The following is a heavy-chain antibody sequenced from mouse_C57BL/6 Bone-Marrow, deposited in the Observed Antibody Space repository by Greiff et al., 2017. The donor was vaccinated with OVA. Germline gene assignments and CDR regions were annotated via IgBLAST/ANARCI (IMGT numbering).Heavy chain of an antibody. CDR3: ASAYGSRFAY. J-gene: IGHJ3*01. V-gene: IGHV2-6*01. Sequence: VQGVESGPGLVAPSQSLSITCPVSGFSLTSYGVDWVRQAPGKGLEWLGVIGGGGSTNYNLARKSRLSISKDNSKSQVFLKMNSLQTDDTAMSYCASAYGSRFAYWGQGTLVTVSA. CDR1: GFSLTSYG. D-gene: IGHD1-1*01. CDR2: IGGGGST.